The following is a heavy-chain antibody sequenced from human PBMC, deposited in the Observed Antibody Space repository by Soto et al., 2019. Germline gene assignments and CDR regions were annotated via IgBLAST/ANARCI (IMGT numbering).Heavy chain of an antibody. J-gene: IGHJ4*02. CDR1: GFTFSVYG. D-gene: IGHD3-16*01. CDR2: IWNDGSNK. Sequence: QVQLVESGGGVVQPGMSLRLSCAASGFTFSVYGMHWVRQAPGKGLEWVAVIWNDGSNKYYGDSVKGRFTISRDNYKNTLYRYMNSLRADDAAVYYCARAVGPFDYWGQGTLVTVSS. CDR3: ARAVGPFDY. V-gene: IGHV3-33*01.